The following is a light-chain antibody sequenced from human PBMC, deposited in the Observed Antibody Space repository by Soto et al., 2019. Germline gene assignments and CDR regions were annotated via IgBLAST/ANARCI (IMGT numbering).Light chain of an antibody. V-gene: IGKV1-5*03. CDR1: QTISSW. J-gene: IGKJ1*01. CDR2: KAS. CDR3: QHYNSYSEA. Sequence: DIQMTQSPSTLSGSVGDRVTITCRASQTISSWLAWYQQKAGKAPKLLIYKASTLKSGVPSRFSGSGSGTEFTLTISSLQPDEFATYYCQHYNSYSEAFGQGTKVDIK.